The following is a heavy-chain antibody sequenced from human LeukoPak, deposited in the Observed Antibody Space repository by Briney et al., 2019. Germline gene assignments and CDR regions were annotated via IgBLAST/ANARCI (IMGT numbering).Heavy chain of an antibody. J-gene: IGHJ4*02. CDR1: GFTFSTYW. D-gene: IGHD2-15*01. CDR3: ARARYCTSGTCYPDY. Sequence: GGSLRLSCAASGFTFSTYWMQWVRQAPGKGLVWVSRINGDGSDTIYADSVKGRFTISRDNAKNTLYLQMNSLRADDTAVYYCARARYCTSGTCYPDYWGQGTLVTVSS. V-gene: IGHV3-74*01. CDR2: INGDGSDT.